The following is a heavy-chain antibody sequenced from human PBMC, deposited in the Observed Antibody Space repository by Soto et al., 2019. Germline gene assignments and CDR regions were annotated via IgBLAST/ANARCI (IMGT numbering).Heavy chain of an antibody. J-gene: IGHJ6*02. CDR2: INAGNGNT. D-gene: IGHD3-16*01. Sequence: ASVKVSCKASGYTFSNFAMHWVRQAPGQRLEWMGWINAGNGNTKYSQKFQGRVTITRDTSASTAYMELSSLRSEDTAVYYCARQGMITRPEYGMDVWGQGTTVTVSS. CDR1: GYTFSNFA. V-gene: IGHV1-3*01. CDR3: ARQGMITRPEYGMDV.